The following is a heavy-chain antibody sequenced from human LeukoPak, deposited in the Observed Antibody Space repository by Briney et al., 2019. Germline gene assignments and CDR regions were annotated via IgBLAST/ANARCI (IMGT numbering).Heavy chain of an antibody. J-gene: IGHJ5*02. V-gene: IGHV3-48*01. CDR1: GFTSSAYN. CDR2: ISGSSSAI. CDR3: VRDRTLGVRDGFILA. D-gene: IGHD5-24*01. Sequence: GGSLRLSCAASGFTSSAYNMIWVRQAPGKGLEWLSYISGSSSAIYYADSVQGRFTISRDNAKNSLSLQVSSLRVEDTAVYYCVRDRTLGVRDGFILAWGQGTLVTVSS.